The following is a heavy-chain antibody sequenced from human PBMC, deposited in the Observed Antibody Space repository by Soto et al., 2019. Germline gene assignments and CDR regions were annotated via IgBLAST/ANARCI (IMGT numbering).Heavy chain of an antibody. D-gene: IGHD6-19*01. CDR1: GGSIGSGGYS. CDR2: IYHSGST. CDR3: ARAGGLGAVAVDY. J-gene: IGHJ4*02. Sequence: QLQLQESGSGLVKPSQTLSLTCAVSGGSIGSGGYSWSWIRQPPGKGLEWIGYIYHSGSTYYNPSLKSRVTISVDRSKNQFSLKLSSVTAADTAVYYCARAGGLGAVAVDYWGQGTLVTVSS. V-gene: IGHV4-30-2*01.